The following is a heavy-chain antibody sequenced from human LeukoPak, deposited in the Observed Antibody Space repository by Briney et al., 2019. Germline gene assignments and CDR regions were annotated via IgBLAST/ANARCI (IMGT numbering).Heavy chain of an antibody. CDR1: GYSFTSYW. CDR3: ARRSGSYYSDLDY. Sequence: GESLKISCKGSGYSFTSYWIGWVRQMPGKGLEWMGIIYTGDSDNRYSPSFQGQVTISADKSISTAYLQWSSLKASDTAMYYCARRSGSYYSDLDYWGQGTLVTVSS. D-gene: IGHD3-10*01. J-gene: IGHJ4*02. CDR2: IYTGDSDN. V-gene: IGHV5-51*01.